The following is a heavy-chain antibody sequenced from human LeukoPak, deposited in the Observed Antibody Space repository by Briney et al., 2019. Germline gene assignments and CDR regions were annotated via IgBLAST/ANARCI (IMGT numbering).Heavy chain of an antibody. CDR3: AKRGDYYASSGYPYYFDY. CDR1: GFTFSSYA. Sequence: GASLRLSCAACGFTFSSYAMSWVRQAPGKGLEGVSAISGSGCSIYYADSAKGRFTISRDNSKNTLYLQMNRLRADDTAVYYCAKRGDYYASSGYPYYFDYWGQGTLVTVSS. D-gene: IGHD3-22*01. V-gene: IGHV3-23*01. CDR2: ISGSGCSI. J-gene: IGHJ4*02.